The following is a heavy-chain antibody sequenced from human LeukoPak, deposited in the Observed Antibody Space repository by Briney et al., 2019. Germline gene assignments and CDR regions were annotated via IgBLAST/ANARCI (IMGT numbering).Heavy chain of an antibody. V-gene: IGHV3-9*01. Sequence: GGSLRLSCAASGFTFDDYAMHWVRQSPGKGLEWVSGISWNSGSISYGDFVKGRFTISRDNAKNSLYLQMNSLRTEDTALYYCVKHRRVGGHEAFDIWGQGTMVTVSS. CDR1: GFTFDDYA. CDR2: ISWNSGSI. CDR3: VKHRRVGGHEAFDI. J-gene: IGHJ3*02. D-gene: IGHD3-16*01.